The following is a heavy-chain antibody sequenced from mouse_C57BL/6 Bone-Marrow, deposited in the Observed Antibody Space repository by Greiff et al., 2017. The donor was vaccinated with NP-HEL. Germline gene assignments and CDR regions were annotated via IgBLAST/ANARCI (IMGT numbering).Heavy chain of an antibody. CDR1: GYTFTSYW. V-gene: IGHV1-59*01. CDR3: GGGSYFDY. CDR2: IDPSDSYT. J-gene: IGHJ2*01. D-gene: IGHD1-1*01. Sequence: VQLQQPGAELVRPGTSVKLSCKASGYTFTSYWMHWVKQRPGQGLEWIGVIDPSDSYTNYNQKFKGKATLTVDTSSSTAYMQLSSLTSEDSAVYYCGGGSYFDYWGQGTTLTVSS.